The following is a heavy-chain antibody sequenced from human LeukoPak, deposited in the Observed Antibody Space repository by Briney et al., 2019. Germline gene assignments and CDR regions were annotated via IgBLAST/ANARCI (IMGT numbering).Heavy chain of an antibody. CDR3: GSLWAESGLRRNFVY. V-gene: IGHV3-48*03. J-gene: IGHJ4*02. Sequence: PGGSLRLSCAASGFTLSSYEMNWVRQAPGKGLEGVSYISSSGSTIYYADSVKGRFTISRDNAKNSLYLQMNSLRAEDTAVYYCGSLWAESGLRRNFVYWGEGALVTVSS. CDR1: GFTLSSYE. D-gene: IGHD5-12*01. CDR2: ISSSGSTI.